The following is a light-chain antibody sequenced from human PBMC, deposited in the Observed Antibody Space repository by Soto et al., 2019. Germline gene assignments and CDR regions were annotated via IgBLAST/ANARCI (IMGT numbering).Light chain of an antibody. J-gene: IGKJ4*01. Sequence: DIVLTQSPLYLPVTPGEPASISCRSSQSLMYENGFVYLDWCLQKSGQSPQLLIYLGSNRASGVPDRFSGSVSGTDFTLKISRVEADDVGVYYCMQSREIPRTFGGGTTVEI. CDR1: QSLMYENGFVY. CDR2: LGS. CDR3: MQSREIPRT. V-gene: IGKV2-28*01.